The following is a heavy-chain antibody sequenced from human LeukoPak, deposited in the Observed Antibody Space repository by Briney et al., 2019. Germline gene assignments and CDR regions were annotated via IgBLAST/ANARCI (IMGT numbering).Heavy chain of an antibody. CDR2: IRFDGRNK. Sequence: GGSLRLSCAASGFTFSSYGMHWVRQAPGKGLEWVAFIRFDGRNKFYADSVKGRFTISRDNSKNTLYLQMNSLRAEDTAVYYCAKYHTAAGSNYYCSHSRDVGGEGT. D-gene: IGHD6-13*01. V-gene: IGHV3-30*02. J-gene: IGHJ6*03. CDR1: GFTFSSYG. CDR3: AKYHTAAGSNYYCSHSRDV.